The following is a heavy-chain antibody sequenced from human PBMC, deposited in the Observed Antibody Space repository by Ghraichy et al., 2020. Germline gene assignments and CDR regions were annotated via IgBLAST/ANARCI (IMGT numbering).Heavy chain of an antibody. CDR3: AHRRLGAVAGTAFFG. Sequence: SGPTLVKPTQTLTLTCTFSGFSLSTSGVGVGWIRQPPGKALEWLALIYWDDDKRYSPSLKSRLTITKDTSKNQVVLTMTNMDPVDTATYYCAHRRLGAVAGTAFFGWGQGTLVTVSS. CDR2: IYWDDDK. D-gene: IGHD6-19*01. J-gene: IGHJ4*02. V-gene: IGHV2-5*02. CDR1: GFSLSTSGVG.